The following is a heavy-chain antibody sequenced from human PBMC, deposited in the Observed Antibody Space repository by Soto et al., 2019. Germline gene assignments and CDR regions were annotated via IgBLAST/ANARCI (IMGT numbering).Heavy chain of an antibody. CDR1: GFTFSSFA. D-gene: IGHD6-13*01. CDR3: AKRLSYSSSWYYMDV. V-gene: IGHV3-23*01. Sequence: EVQLLESGGGLIQPGGSLRLSCAASGFTFSSFAMSWVRQAPGKGLEWVSAISSGGGSTYYADSVKGRFTISRDNSKNTLYLQMNSLRVEDTAVYYSAKRLSYSSSWYYMDVWGKGTTVTVSS. CDR2: ISSGGGST. J-gene: IGHJ6*03.